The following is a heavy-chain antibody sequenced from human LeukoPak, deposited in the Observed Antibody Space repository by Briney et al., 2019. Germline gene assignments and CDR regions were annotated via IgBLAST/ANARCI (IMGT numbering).Heavy chain of an antibody. V-gene: IGHV1-46*01. D-gene: IGHD2-2*01. J-gene: IGHJ3*02. CDR3: ARVIPAAIWGDAFDI. Sequence: GASVKVSCKASGYTFTSYYMHWVRQAPGQGLEWMGIINPSGGSTSYAQKFQGRVTMTRDTSTSTVYMELSSLRSEDTAVYYCARVIPAAIWGDAFDIWGQGTMVTVSS. CDR1: GYTFTSYY. CDR2: INPSGGST.